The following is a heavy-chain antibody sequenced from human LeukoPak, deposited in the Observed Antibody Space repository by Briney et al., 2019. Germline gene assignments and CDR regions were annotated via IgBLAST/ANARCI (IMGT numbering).Heavy chain of an antibody. CDR3: ARDDLDPVVPADFDY. CDR2: ISAYNGNT. CDR1: GYTFTSYG. D-gene: IGHD2-2*01. J-gene: IGHJ4*02. V-gene: IGHV1-18*01. Sequence: GASVKVSCKASGYTFTSYGISWVRQAPGQGLEWMGWISAYNGNTNYAQKLQGRVTMTTDTSTSTAYMELRSLRSDDTAVYYCARDDLDPVVPADFDYWGQGTLVTVSS.